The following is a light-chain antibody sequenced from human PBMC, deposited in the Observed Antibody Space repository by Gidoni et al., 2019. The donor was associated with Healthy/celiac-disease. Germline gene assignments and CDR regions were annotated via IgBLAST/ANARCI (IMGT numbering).Light chain of an antibody. CDR1: QSVLYSSNNKNY. CDR3: QQYYSTPYT. CDR2: WAS. J-gene: IGKJ2*01. Sequence: DIVMTQSPDSLTVSLGERATINCKSSQSVLYSSNNKNYLSWYQQKPGQPPKLLISWASTRESGVPDRFSGSGSGKEFTLTISSLQAEDVAVYYCQQYYSTPYTFGQGTKLEIK. V-gene: IGKV4-1*01.